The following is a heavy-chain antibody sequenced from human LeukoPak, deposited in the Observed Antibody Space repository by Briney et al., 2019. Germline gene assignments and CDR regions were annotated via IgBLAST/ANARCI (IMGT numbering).Heavy chain of an antibody. Sequence: GGSLRLSCAASGFTFSSYAMSWVRQAPGKGLEWVSAISGSGGSTYYADSVKGRFTISRDNSKNTLYLQMNSLRAEDTAVYYCAAWFGELEFVPTDYWGQGTLVTVSS. CDR2: ISGSGGST. CDR3: AAWFGELEFVPTDY. J-gene: IGHJ4*02. V-gene: IGHV3-23*01. CDR1: GFTFSSYA. D-gene: IGHD3-10*01.